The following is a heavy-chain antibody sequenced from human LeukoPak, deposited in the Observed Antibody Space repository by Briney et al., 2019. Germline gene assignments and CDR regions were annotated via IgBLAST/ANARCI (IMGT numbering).Heavy chain of an antibody. V-gene: IGHV4-59*01. D-gene: IGHD1-26*01. Sequence: SETLSLTCAVYGGSFSGYYWSWIRQPPGKGLEWIGYIYYSGSTNYNPSLKSRVTISVDTSKNQFSLKLSSVTAADTAVYYCARGGKWELYYYYYGMDVWGQGTTVTVSS. CDR1: GGSFSGYY. J-gene: IGHJ6*02. CDR3: ARGGKWELYYYYYGMDV. CDR2: IYYSGST.